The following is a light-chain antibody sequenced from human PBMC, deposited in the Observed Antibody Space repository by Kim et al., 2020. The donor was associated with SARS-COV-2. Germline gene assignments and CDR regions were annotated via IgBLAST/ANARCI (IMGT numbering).Light chain of an antibody. CDR2: KDS. Sequence: SYELTQPPSVSVSPGQTARITCSGDALPKQYAFWSQQKPGQAPVLMIYKDSERPSGIPERFSGSSSGTTVTLTISGVQAEDEADYYCQSADSSGTWVFGG. J-gene: IGLJ3*02. CDR3: QSADSSGTWV. V-gene: IGLV3-25*03. CDR1: ALPKQY.